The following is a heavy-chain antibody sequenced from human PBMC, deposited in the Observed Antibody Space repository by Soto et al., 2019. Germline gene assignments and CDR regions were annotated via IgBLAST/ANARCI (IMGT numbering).Heavy chain of an antibody. CDR1: GFTFNTYA. V-gene: IGHV3-23*01. CDR2: ISGGGGSK. J-gene: IGHJ3*01. D-gene: IGHD2-21*02. CDR3: AKGFIGVVTAIRPDDNFDV. Sequence: EVQLLESGGGLVQPGGSLRLSCAASGFTFNTYAMNWVRQVPGKGLEWVASISGGGGSKYYADSMKGRFTISRDNSKNTLYLQMTSLSDEDTAVYYCAKGFIGVVTAIRPDDNFDVWGQGTMVTVSS.